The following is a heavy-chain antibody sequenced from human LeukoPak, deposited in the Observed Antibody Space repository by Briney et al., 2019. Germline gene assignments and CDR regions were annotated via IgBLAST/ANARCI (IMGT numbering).Heavy chain of an antibody. Sequence: SETLSLTCAVYGGSFSGYYWSWIRQPPGKGLEWIGEINHSGSTNYNPSLKSRVTISVDTSKNKFSLKLSSVTAADTAVYYCARWGRRYSSSPGYWGQGTLVTVSS. V-gene: IGHV4-34*01. J-gene: IGHJ4*02. CDR1: GGSFSGYY. CDR3: ARWGRRYSSSPGY. D-gene: IGHD6-13*01. CDR2: INHSGST.